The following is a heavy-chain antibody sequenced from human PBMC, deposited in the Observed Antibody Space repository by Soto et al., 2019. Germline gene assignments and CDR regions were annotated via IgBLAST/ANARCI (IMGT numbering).Heavy chain of an antibody. Sequence: QVQLVQSGAEVKKPGASVKVSCKASGYTFTGYYMHWVRQAPGQGLEWMGWINPNSGGTNYAQKLQGWGTLTRDTSISTAYMELIRLRSDDTAVYYCAREFEGSTHGREGMDVWGQGTTVTVSS. CDR3: AREFEGSTHGREGMDV. CDR2: INPNSGGT. CDR1: GYTFTGYY. D-gene: IGHD3-10*01. V-gene: IGHV1-2*04. J-gene: IGHJ6*02.